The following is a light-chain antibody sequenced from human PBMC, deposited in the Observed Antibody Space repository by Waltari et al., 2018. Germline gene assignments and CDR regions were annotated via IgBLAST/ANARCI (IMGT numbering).Light chain of an antibody. CDR3: QQYNNWPPLT. CDR1: QSVSSN. J-gene: IGKJ4*01. V-gene: IGKV3-15*01. Sequence: EIVMTQSPATLSVSPGERATLSCRASQSVSSNLAWYQQKPGQAPRLLIYGASTRATGSSARFSGSGSGTEVTLTISSLQSEDFAVYYCQQYNNWPPLTFGGGTKVEIK. CDR2: GAS.